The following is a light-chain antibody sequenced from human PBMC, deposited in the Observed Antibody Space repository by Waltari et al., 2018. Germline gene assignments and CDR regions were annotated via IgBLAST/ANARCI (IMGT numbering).Light chain of an antibody. Sequence: DVVMTQSPLSLPVTLGQPDSFSCGSSQSIVHSDGNTYLNWFHQTPCQSPSRLTSKVSTLASGIPARFSGRASGTDFTLKISRVEAEDVGIYYCLQNTYWPFIFGQGTKLEIK. V-gene: IGKV2-30*02. CDR1: QSIVHSDGNTY. CDR3: LQNTYWPFI. J-gene: IGKJ2*01. CDR2: KVS.